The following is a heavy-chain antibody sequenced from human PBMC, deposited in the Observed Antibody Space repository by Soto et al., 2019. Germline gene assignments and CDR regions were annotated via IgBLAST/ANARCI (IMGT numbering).Heavy chain of an antibody. Sequence: GSLRLSCAASGFTFSSYWMSWVRQAPGKGLEWVANIKQDGSEKYYVDSVKGRFTISRDNAKNSLYLQMNSLRVEDTAVYYCARVPQQLLWFGESTYGMDVWGQGTTVTVSS. D-gene: IGHD3-10*01. CDR1: GFTFSSYW. CDR2: IKQDGSEK. J-gene: IGHJ6*02. V-gene: IGHV3-7*02. CDR3: ARVPQQLLWFGESTYGMDV.